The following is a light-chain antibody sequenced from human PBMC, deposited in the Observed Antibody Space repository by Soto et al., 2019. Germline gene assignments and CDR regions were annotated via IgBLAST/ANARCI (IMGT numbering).Light chain of an antibody. Sequence: QSALTQPASVSGSPGQSITISCTGTSSDVGGYNYVSWYQQHPGKAPKLMIYDVNNRPSGVANRFSGSKSGNTASLTISGLQAEDEDDYYCSSYTGSSTYVVFGGGTQLTVL. CDR3: SSYTGSSTYVV. J-gene: IGLJ2*01. V-gene: IGLV2-14*01. CDR2: DVN. CDR1: SSDVGGYNY.